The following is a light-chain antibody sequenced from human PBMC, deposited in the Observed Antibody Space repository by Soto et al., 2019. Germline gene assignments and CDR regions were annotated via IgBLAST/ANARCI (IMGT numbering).Light chain of an antibody. CDR1: QNVNDY. J-gene: IGKJ5*01. V-gene: IGKV1-5*01. CDR3: QQFNSYPIT. Sequence: DIQMTQTPSTLSASVGDRVTINCRASQNVNDYLAWYQQKPGNSPKVLIYDASTLESGVPSRFSGSGSGTEFTLTISSLQPEDFATYYCQQFNSYPITFGQGTRLEIK. CDR2: DAS.